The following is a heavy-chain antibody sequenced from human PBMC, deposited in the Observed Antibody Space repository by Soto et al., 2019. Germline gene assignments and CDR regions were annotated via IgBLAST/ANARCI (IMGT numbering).Heavy chain of an antibody. CDR3: ARDFANTAMAKAPFDY. J-gene: IGHJ4*02. CDR1: GFTYTRYS. CDR2: ISSTANYI. V-gene: IGHV3-21*01. D-gene: IGHD5-18*01. Sequence: PGGSLRLSCAASGFTYTRYSMNWVRQAPGKGLEWVSSISSTANYIYYGDSMKGRFTISRDNDKNTLYLQMNSLRAEDTAVYYCARDFANTAMAKAPFDYWGQGTLVTVSS.